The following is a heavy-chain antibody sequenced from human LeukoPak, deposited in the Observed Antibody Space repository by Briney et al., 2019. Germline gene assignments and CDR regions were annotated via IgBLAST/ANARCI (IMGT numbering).Heavy chain of an antibody. D-gene: IGHD5-24*01. CDR1: GYTFISYG. V-gene: IGHV1-8*02. CDR3: ATTMTTRDGYRD. CDR2: MNPNSGNT. J-gene: IGHJ4*02. Sequence: SVKVSCKASGYTFISYGISWVRQATGQGLEWMGWMNPNSGNTGYAQKFQGRVTMTRNTSISTAYMELSSLRSEDTAVYYCATTMTTRDGYRDWGQGTLVTVSS.